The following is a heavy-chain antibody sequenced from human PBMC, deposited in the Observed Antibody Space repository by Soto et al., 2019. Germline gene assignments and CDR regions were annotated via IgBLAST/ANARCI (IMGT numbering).Heavy chain of an antibody. V-gene: IGHV1-24*01. CDR2: FDPEDGET. Sequence: EASVKVSCKVSGYTLTELSMHWVRKAPGKGLEWMGGFDPEDGETIYAQKFQGRVTMTEDTSTDTAYMELSSLRSEDTAVYYCATGALSSGLLWFGPKDAFDIWGQGTMVTVSS. J-gene: IGHJ3*02. D-gene: IGHD3-10*01. CDR3: ATGALSSGLLWFGPKDAFDI. CDR1: GYTLTELS.